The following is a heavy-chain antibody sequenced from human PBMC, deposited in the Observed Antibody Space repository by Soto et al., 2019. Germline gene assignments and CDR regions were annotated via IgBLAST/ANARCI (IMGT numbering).Heavy chain of an antibody. D-gene: IGHD6-13*01. V-gene: IGHV3-23*01. CDR1: GFTFSTHV. CDR2: ISGSSGNT. CDR3: AKDLTYSNNWPYYMDV. J-gene: IGHJ6*03. Sequence: GGSLRLSCAASGFTFSTHVMSWARQAPGKGLEWVSAISGSSGNTYYADSVKGRFTISRDNSKNTLYLQMNSLRAEDTAVYYCAKDLTYSNNWPYYMDVWGKGTTVTVSS.